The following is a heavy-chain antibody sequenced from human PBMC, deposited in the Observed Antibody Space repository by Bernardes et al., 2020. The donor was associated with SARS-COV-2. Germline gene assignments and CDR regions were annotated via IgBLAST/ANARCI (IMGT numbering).Heavy chain of an antibody. J-gene: IGHJ4*02. D-gene: IGHD5-18*01. CDR3: VRGYFYGPFDY. CDR1: GFTFDDYG. CDR2: INRNGGRT. Sequence: GGSLRLSRAASGFTFDDYGMSWVRQAPGKGLEWFSGINRNGGRTGYADSVKGRFTISRDNAKNSLHLQVNSLRAEDTALYYCVRGYFYGPFDYWGQGILVTVAS. V-gene: IGHV3-20*04.